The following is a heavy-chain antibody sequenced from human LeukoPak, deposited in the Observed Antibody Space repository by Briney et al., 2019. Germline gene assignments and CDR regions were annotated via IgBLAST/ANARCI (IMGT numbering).Heavy chain of an antibody. D-gene: IGHD6-13*01. CDR2: IYTSGST. J-gene: IGHJ6*02. CDR3: ARQMIAAGKNYYGMDV. V-gene: IGHV4-4*07. CDR1: GGSISSYY. Sequence: PSETLSLTCTVSGGSISSYYCTWIRQPAGKGLEWIGRIYTSGSTNYNPSLKSRVTMSVDTSNNQFSLNLSSVTAADTAVYYCARQMIAAGKNYYGMDVWGQGTTVTVSS.